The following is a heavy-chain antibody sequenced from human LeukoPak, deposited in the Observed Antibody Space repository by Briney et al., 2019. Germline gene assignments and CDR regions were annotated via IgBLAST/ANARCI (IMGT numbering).Heavy chain of an antibody. Sequence: PGGFLRLSCAASGFTFSSYAMSWVRQAPGKGLEWVSAISGSGGSTYYADSVKGRFTISRDNSKNTLYLQMNSLRAEDTAVYYCAKAAKSSGYYSPDAFDIWGQGTMVTVSS. V-gene: IGHV3-23*01. D-gene: IGHD3-22*01. J-gene: IGHJ3*02. CDR3: AKAAKSSGYYSPDAFDI. CDR1: GFTFSSYA. CDR2: ISGSGGST.